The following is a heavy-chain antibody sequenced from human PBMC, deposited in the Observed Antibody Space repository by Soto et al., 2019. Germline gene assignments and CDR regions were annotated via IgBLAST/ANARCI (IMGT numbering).Heavy chain of an antibody. CDR3: ARVERGTATTVVDAFDI. V-gene: IGHV4-34*01. CDR1: GGFVSSGSYY. CDR2: MSHSGGT. Sequence: QVQLQQWGAGLLKPSETLSLTCAVYGGFVSSGSYYWSWIRQPPGKGLEWIGEMSHSGGTHFNPSLRSRVTIAVDSYQNQFSLKMSSVTAADTALYYCARVERGTATTVVDAFDIWGPGTMVTVSS. J-gene: IGHJ3*02. D-gene: IGHD1-1*01.